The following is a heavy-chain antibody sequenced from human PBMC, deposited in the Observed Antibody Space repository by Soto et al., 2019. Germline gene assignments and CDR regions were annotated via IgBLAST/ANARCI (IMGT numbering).Heavy chain of an antibody. CDR3: ARKDYYDSGIYYLDY. CDR2: INPANGDT. Sequence: RPSVKVSCKTSGYAFNKYPIHWVRQAPGQGLEWMGWINPANGDTGYSQKFQDRVTISRDTSASTAYMELSSLRSEDTAVYYCARKDYYDSGIYYLDYWGQGTLVTVSS. D-gene: IGHD3-22*01. J-gene: IGHJ4*02. V-gene: IGHV1-3*01. CDR1: GYAFNKYP.